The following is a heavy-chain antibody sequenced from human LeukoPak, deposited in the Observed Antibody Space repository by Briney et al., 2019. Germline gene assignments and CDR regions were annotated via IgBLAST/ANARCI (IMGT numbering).Heavy chain of an antibody. CDR2: MNEYGSEI. D-gene: IGHD2-2*01. CDR3: ARPRGCGSSRCNNFDY. V-gene: IGHV3-7*01. J-gene: IGHJ4*02. Sequence: GGSLRLSCAASEFTFSTYWMTWVRQAPGKGLEWVAKMNEYGSEIFYVDSVKGRFTISRDNGKNSLYLQMNRLRAEDTAVYYCARPRGCGSSRCNNFDYWGQGTLVTVSS. CDR1: EFTFSTYW.